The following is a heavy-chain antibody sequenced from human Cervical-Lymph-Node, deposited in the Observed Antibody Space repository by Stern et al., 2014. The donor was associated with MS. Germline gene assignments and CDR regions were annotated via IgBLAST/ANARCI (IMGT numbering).Heavy chain of an antibody. Sequence: MQLVESGAEVKKPGSSVKVSCKASGDTFSSYAINWVRQVPGQGLEWMGGITPVFGPTNYAQKFQGRVTIAADKSTNTAYMELMTLRSEDTAVYYCARGGGLVGYFDYWGQGTLVSVSS. CDR1: GDTFSSYA. V-gene: IGHV1-69*06. D-gene: IGHD1-26*01. CDR2: ITPVFGPT. CDR3: ARGGGLVGYFDY. J-gene: IGHJ4*02.